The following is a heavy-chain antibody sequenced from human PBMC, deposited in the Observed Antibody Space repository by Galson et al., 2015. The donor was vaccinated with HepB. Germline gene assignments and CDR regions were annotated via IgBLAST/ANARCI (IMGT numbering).Heavy chain of an antibody. CDR2: ISSSSSTI. Sequence: SLRLSCAASGFTFSSYWMSWVRQAPGKGLEWVSYISSSSSTIYYADSVKGRFTISRDNAKNSLYLQMNSLRDEDTAVYYCARERGYSYGLFDPWGQGTLVTVSS. CDR3: ARERGYSYGLFDP. CDR1: GFTFSSYW. V-gene: IGHV3-48*02. J-gene: IGHJ5*02. D-gene: IGHD5-18*01.